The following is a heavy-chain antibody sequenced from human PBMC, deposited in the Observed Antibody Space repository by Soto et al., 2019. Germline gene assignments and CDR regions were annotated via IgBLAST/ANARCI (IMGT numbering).Heavy chain of an antibody. D-gene: IGHD3-10*02. J-gene: IGHJ3*01. CDR1: NSSLGSFH. V-gene: IGHV4-34*12. CDR2: LIHGGST. CDR3: ARSPLSYDYVRQTWREVGDSFDV. Sequence: SETLSLTCAIYNSSLGSFHWTWIRQPPGKGLEWIGELIHGGSTNYNPSLKSRVTFSLDTSKSQFSLHVMSVTAADTAVYYCARSPLSYDYVRQTWREVGDSFDVWGRGTSVTVSS.